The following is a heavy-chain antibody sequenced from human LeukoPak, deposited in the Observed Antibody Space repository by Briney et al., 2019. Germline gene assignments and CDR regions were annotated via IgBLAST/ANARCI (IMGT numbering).Heavy chain of an antibody. Sequence: SETLSLTCTVSGDSISSSEDHWTWIRQHPGKALEWIGYTSYSGYPDSNPSLKSRVTISLDTSKNQSSLRLSSVTAADTGMYYCAREPTQPLRFGEFHPFDNWGQGTLVTVSS. D-gene: IGHD3-10*01. CDR3: AREPTQPLRFGEFHPFDN. J-gene: IGHJ4*02. V-gene: IGHV4-31*03. CDR2: TSYSGYP. CDR1: GDSISSSEDH.